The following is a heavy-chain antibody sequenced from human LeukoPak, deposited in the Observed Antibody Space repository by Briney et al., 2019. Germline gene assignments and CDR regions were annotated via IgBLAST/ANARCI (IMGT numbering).Heavy chain of an antibody. CDR2: FVVDDDT. V-gene: IGHV3-13*01. CDR3: ARERTRGCNGDICLDGFDI. J-gene: IGHJ3*02. CDR1: GLTFNNQD. D-gene: IGHD2-15*01. Sequence: GGPRRLSCVASGLTFNNQDMHGVPQSAGKGLEGVSPFVVDDDTYYSDSVKGRFTISRENARNSLYLQMNSLRAEDTAVYYCARERTRGCNGDICLDGFDIWGRGTKVTVSS.